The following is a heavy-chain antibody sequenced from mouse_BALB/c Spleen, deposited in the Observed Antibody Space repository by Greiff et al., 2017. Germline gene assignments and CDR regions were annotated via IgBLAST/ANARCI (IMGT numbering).Heavy chain of an antibody. J-gene: IGHJ4*01. CDR2: INPSNGGT. CDR1: GYTFTSYY. CDR3: TRWGTPYAMDY. D-gene: IGHD3-3*01. V-gene: IGHV1S81*02. Sequence: VQLQQSGAELVKPGASVKLSCKASGYTFTSYYMYWVKQRPGQGLEWIGGINPSNGGTNFNEKFKSKATLTVDKSSSTAYMQLSSLTSEDSAVYYCTRWGTPYAMDYWGQGTSVTVSS.